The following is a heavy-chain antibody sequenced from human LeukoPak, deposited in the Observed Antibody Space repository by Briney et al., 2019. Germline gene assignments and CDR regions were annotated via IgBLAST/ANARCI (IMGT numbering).Heavy chain of an antibody. CDR3: ARWGDLGDFDI. D-gene: IGHD3-10*01. CDR1: GGSVSDNNFF. V-gene: IGHV4-61*01. J-gene: IGHJ3*02. Sequence: SETLSLTCTVSGGSVSDNNFFWNWIRQPPGKGLEWIGYIYNSGSTNYNPSLKSRVTISVDTSKNQFSLKLSSVTAADTAVYYCARWGDLGDFDIWGQGTMVTVSS. CDR2: IYNSGST.